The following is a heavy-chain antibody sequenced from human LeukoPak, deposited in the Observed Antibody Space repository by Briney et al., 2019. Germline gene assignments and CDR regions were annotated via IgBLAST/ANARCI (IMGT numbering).Heavy chain of an antibody. Sequence: SETLSLTCTVSGGSISSSSYYWGWIRQPPGKGLEWIGSIYYSGSTYYSTSLKSRVTISVDTSKNQFSLKLSSVTAADTAVYYCARVGSYGMGYYYGMDVWGQGTTVTVSS. V-gene: IGHV4-39*01. D-gene: IGHD3-16*01. CDR3: ARVGSYGMGYYYGMDV. CDR1: GGSISSSSYY. J-gene: IGHJ6*02. CDR2: IYYSGST.